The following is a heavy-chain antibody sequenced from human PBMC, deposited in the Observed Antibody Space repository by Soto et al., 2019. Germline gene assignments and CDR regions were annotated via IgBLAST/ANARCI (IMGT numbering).Heavy chain of an antibody. CDR2: IYYSGST. D-gene: IGHD5-12*01. Sequence: SETLSLTCTVSGGSVSSGSYYWSWIRQPPGKGLEWIGYIYYSGSTNYNPSLKSRVTISVDTSKNQFSLKLSSVTAADTAVYYCARSSVATIESDYWGQGTLVTVS. V-gene: IGHV4-61*01. CDR1: GGSVSSGSYY. CDR3: ARSSVATIESDY. J-gene: IGHJ4*02.